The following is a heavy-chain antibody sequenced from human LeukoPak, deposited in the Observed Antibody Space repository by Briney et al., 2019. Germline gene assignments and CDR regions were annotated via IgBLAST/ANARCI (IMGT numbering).Heavy chain of an antibody. V-gene: IGHV3-48*01. D-gene: IGHD3-9*01. CDR3: ARGDLYYDILTGYYDRGFGFDY. J-gene: IGHJ4*02. CDR2: ISSSSRSI. CDR1: GFTFSGYW. Sequence: GGSLRLSCAASGFTFSGYWMSWVRQAPGKGLEWISYISSSSRSIYYADSVKGRFTISRDNAKNSLYLKMNSLRAEDTAVYYCARGDLYYDILTGYYDRGFGFDYWGQGTLVTVSS.